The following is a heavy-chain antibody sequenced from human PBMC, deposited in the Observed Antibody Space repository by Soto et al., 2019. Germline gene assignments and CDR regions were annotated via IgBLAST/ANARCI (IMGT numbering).Heavy chain of an antibody. CDR2: IYYSGST. CDR1: GGSISSSSYY. Sequence: SETLSLTCTVSGGSISSSSYYWGWIRQPPGKGLEWIGSIYYSGSTYYNPPLKSRVTISVDTSKNQFSLKLSSVTAADTAVYYCATPGTPGSFYDYWGQGTLLTVSS. J-gene: IGHJ4*02. V-gene: IGHV4-39*01. CDR3: ATPGTPGSFYDY.